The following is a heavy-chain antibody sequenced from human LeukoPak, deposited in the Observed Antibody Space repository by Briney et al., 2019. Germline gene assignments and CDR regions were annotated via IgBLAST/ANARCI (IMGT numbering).Heavy chain of an antibody. Sequence: GGSLRLSCTASGFTFSNFWMGWVRQAPGKGLEWVANIKQDETEKFYLGSVKGRFTISRDNAENSLYLQMNSLRAEDTAVYYCAKLFGHATIFNSWGQGTLVTVSS. D-gene: IGHD3-3*01. V-gene: IGHV3-7*01. CDR2: IKQDETEK. CDR1: GFTFSNFW. CDR3: AKLFGHATIFNS. J-gene: IGHJ4*02.